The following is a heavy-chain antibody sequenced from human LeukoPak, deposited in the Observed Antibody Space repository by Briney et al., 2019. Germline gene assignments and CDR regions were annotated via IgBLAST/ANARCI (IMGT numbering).Heavy chain of an antibody. CDR2: ISPYNGNT. V-gene: IGHV1-18*03. Sequence: ASVKVSCKASGYTFTSYGISWVRQAPGQGLGLMGWISPYNGNTNYAQKFQGRVTMTTDTPTSTVYMELRSLRSDDMAVYYCAREREDGYNYGDDYWGQGTLVTVSS. CDR1: GYTFTSYG. J-gene: IGHJ4*02. CDR3: AREREDGYNYGDDY. D-gene: IGHD5-24*01.